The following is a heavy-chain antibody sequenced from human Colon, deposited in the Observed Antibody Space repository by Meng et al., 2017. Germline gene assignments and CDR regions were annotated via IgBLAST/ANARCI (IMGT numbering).Heavy chain of an antibody. CDR1: GFSFGSDW. CDR3: TRDAGWGSLDY. V-gene: IGHV3-7*01. Sequence: GESLKISCSASGFSFGSDWMTWVRQAPGKGLEWLGNINPLGSMTNYLGSVKDRFTISRDNAKNSVYLQMDRLRDDDTAVYYCTRDAGWGSLDYWGQGTLVTVSS. D-gene: IGHD7-27*01. CDR2: INPLGSMT. J-gene: IGHJ4*02.